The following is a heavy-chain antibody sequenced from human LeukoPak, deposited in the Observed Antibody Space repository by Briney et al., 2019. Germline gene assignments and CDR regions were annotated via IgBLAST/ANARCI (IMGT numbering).Heavy chain of an antibody. CDR3: ARERGFWSGYLVSMTSRYFDY. CDR1: GFTFSSYW. CDR2: ISKDGSST. Sequence: GGSLRLSCAASGFTFSSYWMHWVRQAPGKGLVWVSRISKDGSSTYYADSVKGRFTISRDNAKNTLYLQMNSLRAEDTAVYYCARERGFWSGYLVSMTSRYFDYWGQGTLVTVSS. V-gene: IGHV3-74*01. J-gene: IGHJ4*02. D-gene: IGHD3-3*01.